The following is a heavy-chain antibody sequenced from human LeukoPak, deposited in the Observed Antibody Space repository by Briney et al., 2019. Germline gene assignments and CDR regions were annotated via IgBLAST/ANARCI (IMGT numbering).Heavy chain of an antibody. Sequence: PGGSLRLSCAASGFGLTSYEMNWVRQAPGKGLEWVSYISTSSSTIYYADSVKGRFTISRDNAKDSLYLQMNSLRADDTAVYYCARGKGTSTGRAFDIWGQGTMVTVSS. V-gene: IGHV3-48*03. CDR2: ISTSSSTI. D-gene: IGHD2-2*01. CDR3: ARGKGTSTGRAFDI. CDR1: GFGLTSYE. J-gene: IGHJ3*02.